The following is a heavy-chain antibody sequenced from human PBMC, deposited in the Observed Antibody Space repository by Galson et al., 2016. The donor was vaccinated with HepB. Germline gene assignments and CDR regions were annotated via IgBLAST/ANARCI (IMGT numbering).Heavy chain of an antibody. J-gene: IGHJ6*04. CDR3: ARGGSGSHPNQHYFYYYALDV. CDR2: ISSSSSAI. Sequence: SLRLSCAASGSTFNSYSMNWVRQAPGEGLEWVSYISSSSSAIYYADSVKGRFTISRDNAKNSLYLQMNSLRAEDTAVYYCARGGSGSHPNQHYFYYYALDVWGIGATVTVSS. CDR1: GSTFNSYS. V-gene: IGHV3-48*01. D-gene: IGHD3-10*01.